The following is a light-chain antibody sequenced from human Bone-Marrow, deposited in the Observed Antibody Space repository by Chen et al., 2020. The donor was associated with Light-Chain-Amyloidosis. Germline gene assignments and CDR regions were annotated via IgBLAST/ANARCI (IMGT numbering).Light chain of an antibody. J-gene: IGLJ1*01. Sequence: QSALTHPASVSGSPGQSITISCTGTSSDVGGDNLVSWYQQHPDDAPKLMIYEVTNRPSWVPDRFSGSKSDNTASLTISGLETEDEADYFCRSYTITNTLVFGSGTRVTVL. CDR2: EVT. CDR3: RSYTITNTLV. V-gene: IGLV2-14*01. CDR1: SSDVGGDNL.